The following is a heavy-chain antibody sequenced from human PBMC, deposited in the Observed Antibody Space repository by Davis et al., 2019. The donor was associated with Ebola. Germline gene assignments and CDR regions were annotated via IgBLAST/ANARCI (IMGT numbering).Heavy chain of an antibody. CDR1: GFTFSSYW. Sequence: GGSLRLSCAASGFTFSSYWMSWVRQAPGKGLEWVANIKQDGSEKYYVDAVKGRFTISRDNAKNTLYLQMNSLRVGDTAVYYCARALEGYTFDYWGQGTVVTVSS. D-gene: IGHD5-18*01. V-gene: IGHV3-7*01. J-gene: IGHJ4*02. CDR3: ARALEGYTFDY. CDR2: IKQDGSEK.